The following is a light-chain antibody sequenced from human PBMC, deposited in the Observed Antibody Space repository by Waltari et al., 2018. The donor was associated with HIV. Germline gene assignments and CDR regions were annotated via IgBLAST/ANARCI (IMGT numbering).Light chain of an antibody. CDR2: DNV. Sequence: QSVLTQPPSVSGAPGQRVTISCTGDSSNIGSGYDVHCYQQLPGTAPKLLISDNVNRPSGVPDRFSESTSGTSASLSITGLRAEDEADYYCHSYDRSLGGSVFGGGTKVTVL. CDR1: SSNIGSGYD. CDR3: HSYDRSLGGSV. V-gene: IGLV1-40*01. J-gene: IGLJ3*02.